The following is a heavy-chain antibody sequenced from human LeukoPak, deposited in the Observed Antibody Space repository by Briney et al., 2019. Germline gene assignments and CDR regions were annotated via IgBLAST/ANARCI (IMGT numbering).Heavy chain of an antibody. J-gene: IGHJ4*02. CDR2: ISSSSSYI. Sequence: PGGSLRLSCAASGFTFSSYSMTWVRQAPGKGLEWVSSISSSSSYIYYADSVRGRFTISRDNAKNSLYLQMNSLRAEDTAVYYCARDFWRDGYNLRLGLADYWGQGTLVTVSS. D-gene: IGHD5-24*01. CDR1: GFTFSSYS. CDR3: ARDFWRDGYNLRLGLADY. V-gene: IGHV3-21*01.